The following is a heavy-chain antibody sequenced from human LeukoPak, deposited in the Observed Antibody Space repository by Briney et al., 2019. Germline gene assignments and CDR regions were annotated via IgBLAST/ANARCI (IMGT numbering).Heavy chain of an antibody. CDR3: ARGRRGFSSSPIDY. CDR1: GGSISSGGYY. D-gene: IGHD6-6*01. CDR2: IYTSGST. Sequence: SQTLSLTCTVSGGSISSGGYYWNCIRQPAGKGLEWIGRIYTSGSTNYSPSLKSRVTISVDTSKNQFSLKLSSVTAADTAVYYCARGRRGFSSSPIDYWGQGTLVTVSS. V-gene: IGHV4-61*02. J-gene: IGHJ4*02.